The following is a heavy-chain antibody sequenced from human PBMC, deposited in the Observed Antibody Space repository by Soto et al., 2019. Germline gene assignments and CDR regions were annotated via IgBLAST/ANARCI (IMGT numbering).Heavy chain of an antibody. Sequence: ASVKVSCKASGGTFSSYAISWVRQAPGQGLEWMGGIIPIFGTANYAQKFQGRVTITADESTSTAYMELSSLRSEDTAVYYCARQEPRNRRNYYYYGMDVWGQGTTVTVSS. CDR2: IIPIFGTA. J-gene: IGHJ6*02. D-gene: IGHD1-1*01. V-gene: IGHV1-69*13. CDR3: ARQEPRNRRNYYYYGMDV. CDR1: GGTFSSYA.